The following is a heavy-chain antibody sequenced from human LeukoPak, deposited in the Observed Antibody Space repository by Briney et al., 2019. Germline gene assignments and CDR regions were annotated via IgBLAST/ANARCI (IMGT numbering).Heavy chain of an antibody. CDR1: GFTFSSYS. CDR2: ISSSSSSYI. V-gene: IGHV3-21*01. D-gene: IGHD2-2*01. J-gene: IGHJ6*03. Sequence: PGGSLRLSCAASGFTFSSYSMNWARQAPGKGLEWVSSISSSSSSYIYYADSVKGRFTISRDNAKNSLYLQMNSLRAEDTAVYYCAREVIVPAAARHYYYYYYMDVWGKGTTVTVSS. CDR3: AREVIVPAAARHYYYYYYMDV.